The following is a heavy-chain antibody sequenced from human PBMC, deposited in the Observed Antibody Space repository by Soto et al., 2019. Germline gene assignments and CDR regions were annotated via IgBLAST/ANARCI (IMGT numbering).Heavy chain of an antibody. CDR2: IYYDGST. Sequence: SEPPSLTCTVSGDSVNSGSSYWNWIRQPPGKGLEWIGYIYYDGSTNFNPSLKSRVTISVDTSKNQFSLKLSSVTAADTAVYYVARGPRHSYECDYWGQGTLVTVYS. D-gene: IGHD5-18*01. J-gene: IGHJ4*02. CDR1: GDSVNSGSSY. V-gene: IGHV4-61*01. CDR3: ARGPRHSYECDY.